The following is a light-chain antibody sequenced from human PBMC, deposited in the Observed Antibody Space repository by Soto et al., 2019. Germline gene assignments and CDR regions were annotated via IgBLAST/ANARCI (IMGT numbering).Light chain of an antibody. J-gene: IGLJ2*01. CDR1: NIGSKS. CDR3: QVWDTSSDHVV. Sequence: SYELTQPTSVSVAPGKTARITCGGNNIGSKSVHWYQQKPGQAPVLVIYYDNTRPSGIPERISGSNSGNTATLTFSRVEAGDEADYYCQVWDTSSDHVVFGGGTKLTVL. V-gene: IGLV3-21*04. CDR2: YDN.